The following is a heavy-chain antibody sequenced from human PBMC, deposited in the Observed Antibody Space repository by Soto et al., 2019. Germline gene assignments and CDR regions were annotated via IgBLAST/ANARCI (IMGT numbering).Heavy chain of an antibody. CDR1: GFTFSSYG. CDR3: AKEKMDYYDSSGYYGLFDY. D-gene: IGHD3-22*01. CDR2: ISYDGSNK. V-gene: IGHV3-30*18. Sequence: QVQLVESGGGVVQPGRSLRLSCAASGFTFSSYGMHWVRQAPGKGLEWVAVISYDGSNKYYADSVKGRFTISRDNSKNTLYLQMNSLRAEDTAVYYCAKEKMDYYDSSGYYGLFDYWGQGTLVTVSS. J-gene: IGHJ4*02.